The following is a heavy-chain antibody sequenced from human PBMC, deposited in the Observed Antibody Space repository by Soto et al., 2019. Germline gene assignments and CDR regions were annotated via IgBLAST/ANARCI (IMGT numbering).Heavy chain of an antibody. CDR1: GYTFTSYD. CDR2: MNPNSGNT. Sequence: QVQLVQSGAEVKKLGASVKVSCKASGYTFTSYDINWVRQATGQGLEWMGWMNPNSGNTGYAQKFQGRVTMTRNTSISTAYMELSSLRSEDTAVYYCARGAAGGVIIALTYDYWGQGTLVTVSS. V-gene: IGHV1-8*01. D-gene: IGHD3-10*01. J-gene: IGHJ4*02. CDR3: ARGAAGGVIIALTYDY.